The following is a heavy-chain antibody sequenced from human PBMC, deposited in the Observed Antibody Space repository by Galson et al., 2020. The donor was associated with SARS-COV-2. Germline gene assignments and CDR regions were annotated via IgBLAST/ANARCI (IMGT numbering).Heavy chain of an antibody. CDR2: ISHSGAT. J-gene: IGHJ1*01. V-gene: IGHV4-34*01. D-gene: IGHD3-22*01. CDR1: GGSFSGYH. CDR3: ARGLDYRYDSIGYFGD. Sequence: SETLSLTCAVYGGSFSGYHCNWIRQSPGKGLEWIGAISHSGATTYNPSLKSRVTISTDTSKNQLSLKLTSVTAADTAIYYCARGLDYRYDSIGYFGDGGQGTQVVVSS.